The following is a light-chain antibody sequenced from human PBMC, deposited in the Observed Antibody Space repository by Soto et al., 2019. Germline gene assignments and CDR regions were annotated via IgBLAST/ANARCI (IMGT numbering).Light chain of an antibody. CDR1: SIGGKS. CDR2: HDS. CDR3: QVWDNNSDHVV. J-gene: IGLJ2*01. Sequence: SYELTQPPSVSVAPGQTARITCGGDSIGGKSVHWYLQKPGQAPVVVVYHDSDRPSGIPERFSVSNSGNTATLTISRVEAGDEAVYSCQVWDNNSDHVVFGGGTKVTVL. V-gene: IGLV3-21*02.